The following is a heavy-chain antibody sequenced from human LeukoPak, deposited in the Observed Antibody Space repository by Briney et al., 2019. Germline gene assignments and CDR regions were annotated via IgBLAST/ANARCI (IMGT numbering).Heavy chain of an antibody. CDR1: GFTFNSYA. J-gene: IGHJ4*02. Sequence: GGSLGLSCAASGFTFNSYAMSWVRQAPAKGLEWVSTVSGNGVGTYYADSVSGRFTISRDNSKNTLYLHMNSLRAEDTALYYCAKETGEYYFDTSGNQMFDYWGQGTLVTVSS. D-gene: IGHD3-22*01. CDR3: AKETGEYYFDTSGNQMFDY. CDR2: VSGNGVGT. V-gene: IGHV3-23*01.